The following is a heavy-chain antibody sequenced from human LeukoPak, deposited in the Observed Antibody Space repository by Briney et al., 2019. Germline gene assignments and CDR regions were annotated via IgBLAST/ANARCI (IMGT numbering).Heavy chain of an antibody. V-gene: IGHV4-4*07. J-gene: IGHJ4*02. CDR2: IYTSGST. D-gene: IGHD3-22*01. CDR3: AADHYYDSGLSDY. Sequence: PSETLSLTCTVSGGSISSYSWSWIRQPAGKGLEWVGRIYTSGSTNSNPSLKSRVTMSVDTSKNQFSLKLSSVTAADTAVYYCAADHYYDSGLSDYWGQGTLVTVSS. CDR1: GGSISSYS.